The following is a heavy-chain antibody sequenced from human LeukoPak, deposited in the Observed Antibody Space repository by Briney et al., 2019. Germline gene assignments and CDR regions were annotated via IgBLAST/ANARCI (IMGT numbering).Heavy chain of an antibody. CDR1: GGSISSYY. CDR2: IFHTGTT. V-gene: IGHV4-59*08. CDR3: ARLSQLWFHDY. D-gene: IGHD5-18*01. J-gene: IGHJ4*02. Sequence: SETLSLTCTVSGGSISSYYWSWIRQPPGKGLEWIGYIFHTGTTNYNPSLKSRVTISVDTSKSQFSLKVSSVTAADTAVYYCARLSQLWFHDYWGQGTLVTVSS.